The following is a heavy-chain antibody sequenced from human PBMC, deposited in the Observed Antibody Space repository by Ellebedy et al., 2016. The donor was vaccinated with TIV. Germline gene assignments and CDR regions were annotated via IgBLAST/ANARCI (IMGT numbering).Heavy chain of an antibody. V-gene: IGHV3-7*03. D-gene: IGHD5-12*01. Sequence: GESLKISCAASGFTFSNYWMTWVRQAPGRGLEWVANMKQDGSEEYYVDSVKGRFTISRDNAKNSLYLQMNSLRVEDTAVYYCARDLGHSGYDLLDPWGQGTLVTVSA. CDR3: ARDLGHSGYDLLDP. CDR2: MKQDGSEE. J-gene: IGHJ5*02. CDR1: GFTFSNYW.